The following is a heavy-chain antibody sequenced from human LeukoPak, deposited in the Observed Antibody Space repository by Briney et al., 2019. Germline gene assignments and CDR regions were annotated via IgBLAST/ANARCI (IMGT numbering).Heavy chain of an antibody. CDR2: IYYSGST. CDR3: AREGSWELLLRWFDP. CDR1: GGSISSSSYY. Sequence: PSETLSLTCTVSGGSISSSSYYWGWIRQPPGKGLEWIGSIYYSGSTYYNPSLKSRVTISVDTSKNQFSLKLSSVTAADTAVYYCAREGSWELLLRWFDPWGQGTLVTVSS. D-gene: IGHD1-26*01. J-gene: IGHJ5*02. V-gene: IGHV4-39*07.